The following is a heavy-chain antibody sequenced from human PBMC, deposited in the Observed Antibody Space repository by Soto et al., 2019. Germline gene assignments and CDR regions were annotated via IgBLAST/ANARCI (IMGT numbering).Heavy chain of an antibody. V-gene: IGHV1-46*03. Sequence: ASVKVSCKASGYTFTSYYMHWVRQAPGQGLEWMGIINPSGGSTSYAQKFQGRVTMTRDTSTSTVYMELSSLRSEDTAVYYCAREICSGGSCYSRGDAFDIWGQGTMVTVSS. J-gene: IGHJ3*02. CDR2: INPSGGST. CDR3: AREICSGGSCYSRGDAFDI. CDR1: GYTFTSYY. D-gene: IGHD2-15*01.